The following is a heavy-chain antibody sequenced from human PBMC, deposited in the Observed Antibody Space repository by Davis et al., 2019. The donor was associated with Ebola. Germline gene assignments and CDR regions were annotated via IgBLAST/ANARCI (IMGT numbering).Heavy chain of an antibody. CDR2: ISWNSGSI. CDR1: GFTFDGYA. CDR3: AKETYYYYGMDV. V-gene: IGHV3-9*01. Sequence: GGSLRLSCAASGFTFDGYAMHWVRHAPGKGLEWVGGISWNSGSIGYADSVKGRFTISRDNAKNSLYLQMNSLRAEDTALYYCAKETYYYYGMDVWGQGTTVTVSS. J-gene: IGHJ6*02.